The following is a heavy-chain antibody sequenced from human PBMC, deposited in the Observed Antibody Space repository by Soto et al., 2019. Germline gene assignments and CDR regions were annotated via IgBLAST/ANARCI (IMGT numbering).Heavy chain of an antibody. V-gene: IGHV4-31*03. D-gene: IGHD3-10*01. CDR2: IYYSGST. J-gene: IGHJ3*02. CDR3: ARDDPPYYYGSGRGSDAFDI. Sequence: SETLSLTCTVSGGSISSRGYYWRWIRQHPGKGLEWIGYIYYSGSTYYNPSLKSRVTISVDTSKNQFSLKLSSVTAADTAVYYCARDDPPYYYGSGRGSDAFDIWGQGTMVTVSS. CDR1: GGSISSRGYY.